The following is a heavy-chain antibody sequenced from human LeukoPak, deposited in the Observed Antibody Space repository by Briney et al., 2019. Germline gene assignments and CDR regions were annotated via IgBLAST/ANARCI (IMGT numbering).Heavy chain of an antibody. J-gene: IGHJ4*02. CDR1: GFTFSSYG. V-gene: IGHV3-30*02. CDR2: IRYDGSNK. D-gene: IGHD2-2*01. CDR3: AKDQVGYCSSTSCYENFIFDY. Sequence: GGSLRLSCAASGFTFSSYGMHWVRQAPGKGLEWVAFIRYDGSNKYYADTVKGRFTIFRDNSKNTLYLQMNSLRAEDTAVYYCAKDQVGYCSSTSCYENFIFDYWGQGTLVTVSS.